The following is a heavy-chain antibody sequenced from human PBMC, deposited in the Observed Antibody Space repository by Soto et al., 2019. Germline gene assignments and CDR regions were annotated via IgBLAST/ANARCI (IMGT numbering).Heavy chain of an antibody. J-gene: IGHJ6*02. CDR3: ARHGYSYGLSGYGMDV. D-gene: IGHD5-18*01. CDR2: IYPGDSDT. CDR1: GYSFTIDC. V-gene: IGHV5-51*01. Sequence: GEPLKICCNGSGYSFTIDCIGLVLQMPGKGLEWMGIIYPGDSDTRYSPSFQGQVTISADKSISTAYLQWSSLKASDTAMYYCARHGYSYGLSGYGMDVWGQGTTVTVSS.